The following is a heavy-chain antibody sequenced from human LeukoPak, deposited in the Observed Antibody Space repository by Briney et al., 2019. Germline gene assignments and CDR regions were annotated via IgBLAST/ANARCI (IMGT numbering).Heavy chain of an antibody. Sequence: SETLSLTCTVSGGSISSYYWSWIRPPPGKGLEWIGYIYYSGSTNYNPSLKSRVTISVDTSKNQSSLKLSSVTAADTAVYYCARSGGYCSSTSCYDWFDPWGQGTLVTVSS. V-gene: IGHV4-59*01. CDR1: GGSISSYY. J-gene: IGHJ5*02. CDR2: IYYSGST. D-gene: IGHD2-2*01. CDR3: ARSGGYCSSTSCYDWFDP.